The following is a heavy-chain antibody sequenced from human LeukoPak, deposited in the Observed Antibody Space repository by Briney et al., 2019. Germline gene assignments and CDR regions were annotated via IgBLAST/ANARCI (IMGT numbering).Heavy chain of an antibody. CDR1: GYSISSGYY. CDR2: IYHSGST. J-gene: IGHJ5*02. D-gene: IGHD6-13*01. CDR3: ARAYSSSWYFNWFDP. V-gene: IGHV4-38-2*02. Sequence: PSETLSLTCTVSGYSISSGYYWGWLRQPPGRGLEWIGTIYHSGSTYYNPSLKSRVTISVDTSKYQFSLKLSSVTAADTAVYFCARAYSSSWYFNWFDPWGQGTQVTVSS.